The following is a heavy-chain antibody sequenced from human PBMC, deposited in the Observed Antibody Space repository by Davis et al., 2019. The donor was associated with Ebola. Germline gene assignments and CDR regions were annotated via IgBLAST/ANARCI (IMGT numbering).Heavy chain of an antibody. CDR2: INPNSGGT. CDR3: ARDHCTGAVCPGEFDH. J-gene: IGHJ4*02. CDR1: GYTFTGYY. D-gene: IGHD2-8*02. V-gene: IGHV1-2*02. Sequence: ASVKVSCKASGYTFTGYYMHWVRQAPGQGLEWMGWINPNSGGTKYAQKFQGRVTMTRDTSISTAYMELSRLRSDDTAVYYCARDHCTGAVCPGEFDHWGQGTLVTVSS.